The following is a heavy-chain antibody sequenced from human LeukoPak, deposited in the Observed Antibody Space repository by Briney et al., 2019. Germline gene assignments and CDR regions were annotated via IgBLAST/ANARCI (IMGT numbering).Heavy chain of an antibody. V-gene: IGHV1-69*05. D-gene: IGHD2-2*01. J-gene: IGHJ4*02. Sequence: ASVKVSCKASGGTFSSYEISWVRQAPGQGLEWMGGIIPMFGTAKYAQKFQGRVTTTTDKSTSTAYMELSSLRSEDTAVYYCASGTTDIVVVPATLRNYYFDYWGQGTLVTVSS. CDR1: GGTFSSYE. CDR2: IIPMFGTA. CDR3: ASGTTDIVVVPATLRNYYFDY.